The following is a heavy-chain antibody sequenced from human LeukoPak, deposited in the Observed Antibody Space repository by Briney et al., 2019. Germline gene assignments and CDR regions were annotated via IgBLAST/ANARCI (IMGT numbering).Heavy chain of an antibody. CDR1: GYTFTSYD. CDR2: MNPNSGNT. CDR3: ARLGIGSSVDYYYYYMDV. D-gene: IGHD6-13*01. J-gene: IGHJ6*03. V-gene: IGHV1-8*01. Sequence: ASVKVSCKASGYTFTSYDIKWVRQATGQGLEWMGWMNPNSGNTGYAQKFQGRVTMTRNTSISTAYMELSSLRSEDTAVYYCARLGIGSSVDYYYYYMDVWGKGTTVTVSS.